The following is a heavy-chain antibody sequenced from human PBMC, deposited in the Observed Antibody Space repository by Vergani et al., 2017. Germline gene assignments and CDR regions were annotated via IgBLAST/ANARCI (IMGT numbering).Heavy chain of an antibody. CDR2: IYWNDDK. Sequence: QITLKESGPTLVKPTQTLTLTCTFSGFSLSTSGVGVGWIRQPPGKALEWLALIYWNDDKRYSPSLKSRLTITKDTSKNQVVLTMTNMDPVDTATYYCAHGVGYYDILTGYYDWYFDLWGRGTLVTVSS. D-gene: IGHD3-9*01. CDR3: AHGVGYYDILTGYYDWYFDL. J-gene: IGHJ2*01. CDR1: GFSLSTSGVG. V-gene: IGHV2-5*01.